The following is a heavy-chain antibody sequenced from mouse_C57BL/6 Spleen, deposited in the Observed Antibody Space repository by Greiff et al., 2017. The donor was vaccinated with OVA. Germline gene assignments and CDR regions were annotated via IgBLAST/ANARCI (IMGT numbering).Heavy chain of an antibody. CDR3: ARSGNDGHYLDY. J-gene: IGHJ4*01. CDR2: INPNNGGT. V-gene: IGHV1-22*01. D-gene: IGHD2-3*01. Sequence: VQLQQSGPELVKPGASVKMSCKASGYTFTDYNMHWVKQSHGKSLEWIGYINPNNGGTSYNQKFKGKATLTVNKSSSTAYMELRSLTSEDSAVYYCARSGNDGHYLDYWGQGTSVTVSS. CDR1: GYTFTDYN.